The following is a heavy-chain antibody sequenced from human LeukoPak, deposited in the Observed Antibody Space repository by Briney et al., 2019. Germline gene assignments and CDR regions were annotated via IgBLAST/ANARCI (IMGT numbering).Heavy chain of an antibody. J-gene: IGHJ4*02. CDR2: ISGSGGST. CDR1: GFTFSSYA. V-gene: IGHV3-23*01. Sequence: GESLRLSCAASGFTFSSYAMRWVRPAPGKGLEWVSAISGSGGSTYYADSVKGRFTISRDNSKNTLYLQMNSLRAEDTAVYYCAKDLAGGDYWGQGSLVTVCS. D-gene: IGHD3-16*01. CDR3: AKDLAGGDY.